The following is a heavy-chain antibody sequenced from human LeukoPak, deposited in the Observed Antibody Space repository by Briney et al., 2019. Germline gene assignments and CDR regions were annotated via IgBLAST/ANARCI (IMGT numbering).Heavy chain of an antibody. CDR3: ARDGVLGGLFVWDY. D-gene: IGHD3-16*01. J-gene: IGHJ4*02. CDR2: IYYSGST. Sequence: SETLSLTCTVPGGSFSSYYWSWIRQPPGKGLEWIGYIYYSGSTNYNPSLKSRVTISVDTSKNQFSLKLSSVTAADTAVYYCARDGVLGGLFVWDYWGQGTLVTVSS. V-gene: IGHV4-59*01. CDR1: GGSFSSYY.